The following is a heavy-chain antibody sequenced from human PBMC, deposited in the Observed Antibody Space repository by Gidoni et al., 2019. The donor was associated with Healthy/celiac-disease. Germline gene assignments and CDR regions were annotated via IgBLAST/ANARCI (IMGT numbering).Heavy chain of an antibody. CDR2: ISGSGGST. J-gene: IGHJ6*02. CDR3: AKSGKTNYYYHGMDV. V-gene: IGHV3-23*04. D-gene: IGHD1-1*01. CDR1: GFTFSSYA. Sequence: EVQLVESGGGLVQPGGSLRISCAASGFTFSSYAMGLVRQAPGKGLEWVSAISGSGGSTYDADSVKGRFTISRDNAKNTLYLQMNSLRAEDTAVYYCAKSGKTNYYYHGMDVWGQGTTVTVSS.